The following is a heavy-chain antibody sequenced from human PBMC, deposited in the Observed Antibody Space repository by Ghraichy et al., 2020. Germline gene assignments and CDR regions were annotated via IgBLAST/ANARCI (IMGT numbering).Heavy chain of an antibody. CDR1: GFTFSSYE. J-gene: IGHJ6*02. V-gene: IGHV3-48*03. CDR3: ARAGLWSGYYAYYGMDV. CDR2: ISSSGRTT. D-gene: IGHD3-3*01. Sequence: GGSLRLSCAASGFTFSSYEMRWVRQAPGKGLEWVSSISSSGRTTYYADSVKGRFTISRDNAKNSLSLQMNSLRAEDTAVYYCARAGLWSGYYAYYGMDVWGQGTMVTVSS.